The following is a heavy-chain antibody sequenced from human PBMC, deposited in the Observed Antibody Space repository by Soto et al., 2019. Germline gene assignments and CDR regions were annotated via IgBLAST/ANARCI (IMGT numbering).Heavy chain of an antibody. J-gene: IGHJ4*02. V-gene: IGHV3-7*03. CDR1: GFTFSSYW. CDR3: ASFWGSGYWNFDY. CDR2: IKQDGSEK. Sequence: ESGGGLVQPGGSLRLSCAASGFTFSSYWMSWVRQAPGKGLEWVANIKQDGSEKYYVDSVKGRFTISRDNAKNSLYLQMNSLRAEDTAVYYCASFWGSGYWNFDYWGQGTLVTVSS. D-gene: IGHD3-22*01.